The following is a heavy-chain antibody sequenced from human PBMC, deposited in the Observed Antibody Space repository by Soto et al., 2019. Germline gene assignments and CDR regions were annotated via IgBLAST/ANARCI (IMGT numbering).Heavy chain of an antibody. CDR2: IRGRGTST. V-gene: IGHV3-23*05. Sequence: DVQLLGSGGGLVQPGGSLRLSCIASGLTFSSYAMNWVRQAPGKGLEWVSAIRGRGTSTYYADSVKGRFTISRDNSKNILFLQMNSLRAEDTAVYYCAQEMAAMGGFDYWGQGTLVTVSS. CDR3: AQEMAAMGGFDY. D-gene: IGHD5-18*01. J-gene: IGHJ4*02. CDR1: GLTFSSYA.